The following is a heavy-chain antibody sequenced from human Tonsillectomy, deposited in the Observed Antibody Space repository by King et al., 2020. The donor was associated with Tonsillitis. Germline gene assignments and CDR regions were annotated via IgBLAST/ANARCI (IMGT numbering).Heavy chain of an antibody. CDR2: IVPAFGKK. CDR3: ARDRWEYSNYIYYYYYMDV. CDR1: GDTFSNYA. Sequence: QLVQSGAAVKKPGSSVKVSCKASGDTFSNYAISWVRQAPGHGLEWMGGIVPAFGKKDYAQKFQDRVTITADGSTSTVYMDLSSLTSDDTAVYYCARDRWEYSNYIYYYYYMDVWGTGTTVTVSS. V-gene: IGHV1-69*01. J-gene: IGHJ6*03. D-gene: IGHD4-11*01.